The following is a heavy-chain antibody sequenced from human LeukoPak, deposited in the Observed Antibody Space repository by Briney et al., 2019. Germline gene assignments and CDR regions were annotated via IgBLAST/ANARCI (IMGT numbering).Heavy chain of an antibody. Sequence: PSQTLSLTCTVSGGSISSGGYHWSWIRQHPGKGLEWIGYIYYSGSTNYNPSLKSRVTISVDTSKNQFSLKLSSVTAADTAVYYCARAGGFFSPFGYWGQGTLVTASS. CDR2: IYYSGST. CDR3: ARAGGFFSPFGY. CDR1: GGSISSGGYH. D-gene: IGHD3-3*01. J-gene: IGHJ4*02. V-gene: IGHV4-31*03.